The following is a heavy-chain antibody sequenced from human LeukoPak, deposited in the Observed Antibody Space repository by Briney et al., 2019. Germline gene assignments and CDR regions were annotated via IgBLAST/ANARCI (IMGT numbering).Heavy chain of an antibody. Sequence: SETLSLTCTVSGGSVSSYYWSWIRQPPGKGLEWIGYIYYSGSTNYNPSLKSRVTISVDTSKNQFSLKLSSVTAADTAVYYCARDRWLLQGAKETYYMDVWGKGTTVTISS. CDR2: IYYSGST. V-gene: IGHV4-59*02. D-gene: IGHD5-24*01. J-gene: IGHJ6*03. CDR1: GGSVSSYY. CDR3: ARDRWLLQGAKETYYMDV.